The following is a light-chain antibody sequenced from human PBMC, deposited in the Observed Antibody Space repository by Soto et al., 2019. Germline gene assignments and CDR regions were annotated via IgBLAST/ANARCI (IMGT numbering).Light chain of an antibody. CDR1: QGISSY. V-gene: IGKV1-9*01. Sequence: DIQLTQSPSFLSASVGDRVTITCRASQGISSYLAWYQQKPGKAPKLLIYAASTLQSGVPSRFSGSGSGTEFTLTISSLQPEDFATYYCQQLNSYPVGTFGGGTKVDNK. CDR3: QQLNSYPVGT. CDR2: AAS. J-gene: IGKJ4*01.